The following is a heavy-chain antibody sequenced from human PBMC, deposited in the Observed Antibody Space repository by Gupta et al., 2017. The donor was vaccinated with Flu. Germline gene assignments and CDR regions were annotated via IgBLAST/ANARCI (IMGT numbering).Heavy chain of an antibody. V-gene: IGHV2-70*04. J-gene: IGHJ4*02. CDR3: ARMGPNWNIYFDY. D-gene: IGHD1-20*01. Sequence: QFTFTASGPSLVKPTQTLPLTCTFSGFSLSPTEMRVSWIRQPPGKALEWLARIDWDDDKFYRTSLKTRLTISKDTSKNQVVLTMTNMDPVDTATYYCARMGPNWNIYFDYWGQGTLVTVSS. CDR1: GFSLSPTEMR. CDR2: IDWDDDK.